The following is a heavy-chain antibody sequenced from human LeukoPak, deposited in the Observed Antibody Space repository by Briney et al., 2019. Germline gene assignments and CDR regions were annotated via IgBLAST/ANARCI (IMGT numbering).Heavy chain of an antibody. CDR1: GYTFTSYY. CDR2: INPSGGST. D-gene: IGHD2-2*02. J-gene: IGHJ4*02. CDR3: AVFVPAAIVDY. Sequence: PGASVKVSCKASGYTFTSYYMHWVRQAPGQRLEWMGIINPSGGSTSYAQKFQGRVTITTDTSTSTVYMELSSLRSEETDVYYCAVFVPAAIVDYWGGGPLVRVSS. V-gene: IGHV1-46*01.